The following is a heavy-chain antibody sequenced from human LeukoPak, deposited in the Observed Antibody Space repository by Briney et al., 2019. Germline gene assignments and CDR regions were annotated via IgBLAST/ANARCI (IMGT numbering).Heavy chain of an antibody. D-gene: IGHD3-3*01. J-gene: IGHJ3*02. Sequence: GASVKVSCKASGGTFSSYAISWVRQAPGQGLEWMGGIIPIFGTANYAQKFQGRVTITADESTSTAYMELSSLRSEDTAVYYCARDRRFLEWLSPSDAFDIWGQGTMVTVSS. CDR3: ARDRRFLEWLSPSDAFDI. V-gene: IGHV1-69*13. CDR1: GGTFSSYA. CDR2: IIPIFGTA.